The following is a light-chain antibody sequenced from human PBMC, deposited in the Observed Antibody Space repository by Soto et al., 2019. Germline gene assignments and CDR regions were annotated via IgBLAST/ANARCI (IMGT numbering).Light chain of an antibody. Sequence: DIQMTQSPSTLFASVGDRVTITCRASQSVRNWLAWYQQKPGRAPHLLIYDSSTLEPGVPSRFRGSGSGTELNLTINGLQPDDFGTYYCQQYDSYSPQTFDQGTNVDIK. J-gene: IGKJ1*01. CDR1: QSVRNW. CDR3: QQYDSYSPQT. CDR2: DSS. V-gene: IGKV1-5*01.